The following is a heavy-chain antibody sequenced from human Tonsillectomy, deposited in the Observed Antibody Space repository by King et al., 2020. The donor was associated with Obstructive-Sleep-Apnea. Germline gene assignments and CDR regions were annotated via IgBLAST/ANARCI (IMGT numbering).Heavy chain of an antibody. V-gene: IGHV3-30*18. CDR2: IAYVGSNK. CDR3: AKYSPYTSGSDAMYV. J-gene: IGHJ6*04. D-gene: IGHD3-10*01. Sequence: VQLVESGGGVVQPGRSLRLFCAASGFTFSSFGLHWVRQAPGKGLVWVAVIAYVGSNKYLADSVKGRFTISRDNSKNTLYLQMNSLRAEDTAVYYCAKYSPYTSGSDAMYVWGEGTTFTASP. CDR1: GFTFSSFG.